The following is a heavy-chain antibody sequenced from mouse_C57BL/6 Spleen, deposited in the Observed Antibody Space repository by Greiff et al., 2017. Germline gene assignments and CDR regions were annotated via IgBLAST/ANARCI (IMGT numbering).Heavy chain of an antibody. D-gene: IGHD2-4*01. Sequence: VQLQESGAGLVKPGASVKLSCKASGFTFTDYYIHWVRQRPGKGLEWIGKIGPGSGSIYYTEKFKGKATLSADKAPSTAYMQLSSLTSEDSAVDFCAREGYDWMDYWGQGTSVTVS. V-gene: IGHV1-77*01. CDR1: GFTFTDYY. CDR2: IGPGSGSI. J-gene: IGHJ4*01. CDR3: AREGYDWMDY.